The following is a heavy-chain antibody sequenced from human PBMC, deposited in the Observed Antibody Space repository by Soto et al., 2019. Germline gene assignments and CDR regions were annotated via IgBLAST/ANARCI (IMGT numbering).Heavy chain of an antibody. CDR3: AAGDAWRVLLAY. Sequence: PSETLTVTCIFSDGSISIGGYYLSWIRHVPGTGLEWIGYIYYSGSTYYNPSLKSRVTISLDTSENQFSLWLSSVTAADTAAYYCAAGDAWRVLLAYWGQGTLVTAPQ. V-gene: IGHV4-31*03. CDR2: IYYSGST. CDR1: DGSISIGGYY. D-gene: IGHD3-10*01. J-gene: IGHJ4*02.